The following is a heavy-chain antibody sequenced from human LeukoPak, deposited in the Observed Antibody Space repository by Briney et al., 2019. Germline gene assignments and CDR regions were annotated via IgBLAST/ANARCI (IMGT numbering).Heavy chain of an antibody. Sequence: ASVKVSCKASGYTFTGYYMNWVRQAPGQGLEWMGWINPNSGGVNYAQNFQGRVTMTRDTSISTAFMELSGMRSDDTAVYYCARAAPRDFSGGTWYFDWFDPWGQGTLVTVSS. CDR1: GYTFTGYY. CDR3: ARAAPRDFSGGTWYFDWFDP. D-gene: IGHD2-15*01. J-gene: IGHJ5*02. V-gene: IGHV1-2*02. CDR2: INPNSGGV.